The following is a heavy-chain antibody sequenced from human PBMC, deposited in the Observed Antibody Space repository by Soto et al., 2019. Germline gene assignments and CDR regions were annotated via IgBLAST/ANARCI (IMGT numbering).Heavy chain of an antibody. D-gene: IGHD6-19*01. CDR3: ASRSSGWYFDY. J-gene: IGHJ4*02. CDR2: ISGSGGST. Sequence: EVQLLESGGGLVQPGGSPRLSCAASGFTFSSYAMSWVRQAPGKGLEWVSVISGSGGSTYYADSVKGRFTISRDNSKNTLYLQVNSLRAEDTAVYYCASRSSGWYFDYWGQGTLVTVSS. V-gene: IGHV3-23*01. CDR1: GFTFSSYA.